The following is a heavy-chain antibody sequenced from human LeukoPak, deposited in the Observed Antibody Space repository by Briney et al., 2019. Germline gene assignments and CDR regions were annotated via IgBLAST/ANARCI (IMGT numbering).Heavy chain of an antibody. CDR3: TTSGWFDH. D-gene: IGHD1-26*01. Sequence: GGSLRLSCVASRFAFSQAWMSWVRQAPGKGLEWVGRIKSESDGGTTDYAAPVKGRFTISRDDSKNTLFLQMNSLQTEDTAVYYCTTSGWFDHWGQGTLVAVSS. CDR2: IKSESDGGTT. J-gene: IGHJ5*02. V-gene: IGHV3-15*01. CDR1: RFAFSQAW.